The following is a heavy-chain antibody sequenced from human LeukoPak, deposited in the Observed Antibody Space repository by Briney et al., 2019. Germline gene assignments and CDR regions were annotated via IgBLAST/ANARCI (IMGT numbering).Heavy chain of an antibody. CDR2: IIPILGIA. V-gene: IGHV1-69*04. D-gene: IGHD5-24*01. CDR3: AREGRVVEMATGEYFQH. CDR1: GGTFSSYT. J-gene: IGHJ1*01. Sequence: SVKVSCKASGGTFSSYTISWVRQAPGQGLEWMGRIIPILGIANYAQKFQGSVTITADKSTSTAYMELSSLRSEDTAVYYCAREGRVVEMATGEYFQHWGQGTLVTVSS.